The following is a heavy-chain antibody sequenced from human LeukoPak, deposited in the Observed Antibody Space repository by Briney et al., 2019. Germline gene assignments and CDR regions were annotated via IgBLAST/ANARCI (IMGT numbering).Heavy chain of an antibody. V-gene: IGHV3-48*03. CDR1: GFTFSSYE. J-gene: IGHJ6*02. CDR3: ARSGAGGGYYYYYGMDV. CDR2: ISSSGSTI. Sequence: GGSLRLSCAASGFTFSSYEMNWVRQAPEKGLEWVSYISSSGSTIYYADSVKGRFTISRDNAKNSLYLQMNSLRAEDTAVYYCARSGAGGGYYYYYGMDVWGQGTTVTVSS. D-gene: IGHD3-10*01.